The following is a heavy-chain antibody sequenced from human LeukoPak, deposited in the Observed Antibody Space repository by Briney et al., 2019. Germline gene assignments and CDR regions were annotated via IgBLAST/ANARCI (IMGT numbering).Heavy chain of an antibody. Sequence: PSETLSLTCTVSGGSISSYYWSWIRQPPGKGLEWIGYIYYSGSTNYNPSLKSRVTISVDTSKNQFSLKLSSVTAAGTAVYYCARCPRAGLDAFDIWGQGTMVTVSS. J-gene: IGHJ3*02. CDR1: GGSISSYY. D-gene: IGHD6-13*01. CDR2: IYYSGST. V-gene: IGHV4-59*01. CDR3: ARCPRAGLDAFDI.